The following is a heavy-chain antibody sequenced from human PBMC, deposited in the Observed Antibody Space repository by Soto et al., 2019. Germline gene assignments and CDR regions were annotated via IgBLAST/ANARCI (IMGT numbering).Heavy chain of an antibody. CDR1: GGSISSYY. Sequence: SETLSLTCTVSGGSISSYYWSWIRQPPGKGLEWIGYIYYSGSTDYNPSLKSRVIISVDTSKNLFSLKLSSVTAADTAVYYCARSRGNPAGVEFDSWGPGTLVTVSS. CDR3: ARSRGNPAGVEFDS. V-gene: IGHV4-59*01. CDR2: IYYSGST. J-gene: IGHJ4*02. D-gene: IGHD1-1*01.